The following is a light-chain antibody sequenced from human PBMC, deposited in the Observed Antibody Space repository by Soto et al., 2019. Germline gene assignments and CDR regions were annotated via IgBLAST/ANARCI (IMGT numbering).Light chain of an antibody. J-gene: IGLJ3*02. Sequence: QSVLTQPPSASGTPGQRVTISCSGSSSNIGSNSVNWYQQLPGTAPKLLIYNNNHRPSGVPDRFSGSKSGTSVSLAISGLQSEDEADYYCAAWDDSLNGPVFGGGTKLTVL. V-gene: IGLV1-44*01. CDR1: SSNIGSNS. CDR2: NNN. CDR3: AAWDDSLNGPV.